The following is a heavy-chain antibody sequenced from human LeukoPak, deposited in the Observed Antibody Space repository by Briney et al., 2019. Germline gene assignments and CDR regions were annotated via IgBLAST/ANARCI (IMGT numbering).Heavy chain of an antibody. CDR3: ARISTVTTSDY. CDR2: IIPILGIA. Sequence: SVKVSCKASGGTFSSYAISWVRQAPGQGLEWMGRIIPILGIANYAQKFQGRATITADKSTSTAYMELSSLRSEDTAVYYCARISTVTTSDYWGQGTLVTVSS. D-gene: IGHD4-17*01. J-gene: IGHJ4*02. CDR1: GGTFSSYA. V-gene: IGHV1-69*04.